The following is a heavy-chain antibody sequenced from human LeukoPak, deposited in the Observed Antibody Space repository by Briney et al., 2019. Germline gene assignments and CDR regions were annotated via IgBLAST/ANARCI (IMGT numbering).Heavy chain of an antibody. J-gene: IGHJ3*02. V-gene: IGHV3-23*01. CDR1: GFTFANYA. CDR3: AKVGYYDTAWIGDSFDI. D-gene: IGHD3-22*01. CDR2: ITDRGDNT. Sequence: GGSLRLSCTASGFTFANYAMSWVRQAPGKGLEWVSAITDRGDNTYYVGFEKCRMAISRDNTKTSLYLQMNRMRGEDTAIYYCAKVGYYDTAWIGDSFDIWGQGVMVTVSS.